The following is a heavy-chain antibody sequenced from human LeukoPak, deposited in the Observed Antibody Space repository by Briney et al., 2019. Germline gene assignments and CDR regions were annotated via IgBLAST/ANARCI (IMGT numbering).Heavy chain of an antibody. CDR2: ISSSSSYI. Sequence: GGSLRLSCAASGFGFSSYSMNWVRQAPGKGLEWVSSISSSSSYIYYADSVKGRFAISRDNAKNSLYLQMNSLRAEDTAVYYCARDPDKAFDIWGQGTMVTVSS. J-gene: IGHJ3*02. CDR1: GFGFSSYS. CDR3: ARDPDKAFDI. D-gene: IGHD1-14*01. V-gene: IGHV3-21*01.